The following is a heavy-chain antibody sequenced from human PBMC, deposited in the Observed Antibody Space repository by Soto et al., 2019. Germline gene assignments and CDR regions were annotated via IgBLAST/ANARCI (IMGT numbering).Heavy chain of an antibody. D-gene: IGHD2-8*01. CDR2: IYSSGTT. Sequence: SETLSLTCSVSDGSISGLYWTWVRQPPGKGLEWIGCIYSSGTTNYNPSLKSRLIISVDTSKNQFSLNLISVTAGDTAVYFCASGPNLYYFDFWGPGTLVTVSS. CDR3: ASGPNLYYFDF. CDR1: DGSISGLY. J-gene: IGHJ4*02. V-gene: IGHV4-4*09.